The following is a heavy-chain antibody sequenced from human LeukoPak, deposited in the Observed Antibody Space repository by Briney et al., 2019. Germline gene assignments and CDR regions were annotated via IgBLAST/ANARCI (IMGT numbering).Heavy chain of an antibody. V-gene: IGHV1-69*04. Sequence: GASVKVSCKASGGTFSSYAISWVRQAPGQGLEWMGRIIPILGIANYAQKFQGRVTITADKSTSTAYMEQSSLRSEDTAVYYCARVEGYCSGGSCYFDYWGQGTLVTVSS. CDR1: GGTFSSYA. CDR3: ARVEGYCSGGSCYFDY. CDR2: IIPILGIA. J-gene: IGHJ4*02. D-gene: IGHD2-15*01.